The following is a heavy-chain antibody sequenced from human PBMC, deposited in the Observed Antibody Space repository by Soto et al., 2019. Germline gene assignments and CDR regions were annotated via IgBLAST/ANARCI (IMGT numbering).Heavy chain of an antibody. CDR2: IYFNGNT. CDR3: ASVTFGGVVLAH. J-gene: IGHJ4*02. Sequence: SETLSLTCSASAASFSKYYWSWIRQPPGKGLEWIGYIYFNGNTNYNPSLKRRVTISIDTSKKQISLNLTSVTDADTAVYYCASVTFGGVVLAHWGQGTLVTVSS. V-gene: IGHV4-59*01. D-gene: IGHD3-16*01. CDR1: AASFSKYY.